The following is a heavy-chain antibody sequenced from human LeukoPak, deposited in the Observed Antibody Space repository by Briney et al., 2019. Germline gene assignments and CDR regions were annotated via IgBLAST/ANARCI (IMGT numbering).Heavy chain of an antibody. CDR3: ARGLTGYGNDY. CDR2: MSSDGSHE. V-gene: IGHV3-30*04. CDR1: GFTFISYT. D-gene: IGHD4-17*01. J-gene: IGHJ4*02. Sequence: GGSLRLSCAASGFTFISYTMHWVRQAPGKGLDWVAVMSSDGSHEYYADSVKGRFTISRDNSKNTLYLQMNSLRAEDTAIYYCARGLTGYGNDYWGQGTLVTVSS.